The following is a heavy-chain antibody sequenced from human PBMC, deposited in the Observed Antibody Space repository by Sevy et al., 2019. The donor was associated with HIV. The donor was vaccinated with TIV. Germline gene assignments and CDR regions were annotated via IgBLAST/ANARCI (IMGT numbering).Heavy chain of an antibody. V-gene: IGHV3-23*01. CDR2: IHNSGDTT. J-gene: IGHJ3*02. Sequence: GGSLRLSCAASGFTFSNYGMNWVRQAPGKGLEWVSVIHNSGDTTYYADSVKGRFTISRDNSENPLYLQMNSLRAEDTAVYYGVKVGSISATGNDAFDIWGQGTMVTVSS. CDR3: VKVGSISATGNDAFDI. D-gene: IGHD6-13*01. CDR1: GFTFSNYG.